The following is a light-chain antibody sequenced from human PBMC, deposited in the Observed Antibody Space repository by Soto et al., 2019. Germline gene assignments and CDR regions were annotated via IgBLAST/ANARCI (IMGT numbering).Light chain of an antibody. CDR1: RDIRNF. CDR3: QQYDDRPPYA. V-gene: IGKV1-33*01. Sequence: TQMTQSPSSLSASAGHRIIITCRESRDIRNFLNWYQQNTGKAPSLLIYNASNLDIGVPSRFNDSGSGTDFTFTISSLQPEDIATYYCQQYDDRPPYAFARGTKVDIK. CDR2: NAS. J-gene: IGKJ3*01.